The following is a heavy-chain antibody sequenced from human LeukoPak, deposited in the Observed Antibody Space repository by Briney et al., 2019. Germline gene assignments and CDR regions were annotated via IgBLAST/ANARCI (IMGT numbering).Heavy chain of an antibody. V-gene: IGHV4-34*01. D-gene: IGHD5-18*01. CDR1: RFSFSSYG. J-gene: IGHJ6*03. Sequence: GSLRLSCAASRFSFSSYGMHWVRQAPGKGLEWIGDINHSGGTTYNPSLKSRVTILLDTTNNQFSLNLTSVTAADTAIYYCARGTPPTIQVWPRDYRDYYYMDVWGEGTTVAVSS. CDR3: ARGTPPTIQVWPRDYRDYYYMDV. CDR2: INHSGGT.